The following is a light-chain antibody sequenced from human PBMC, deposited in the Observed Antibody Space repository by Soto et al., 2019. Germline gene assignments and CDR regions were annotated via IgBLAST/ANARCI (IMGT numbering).Light chain of an antibody. CDR2: DAS. V-gene: IGKV1-5*01. Sequence: DIQVTQSPSTLSASVGDRVTITCRASQNIIRWLAWYQQKPGKAPRLLIYDASSLESGVPSRFSGGGSGTEFTLTISSLQLDAFATCYCQQYNTYPVTFGGGTEVDI. CDR3: QQYNTYPVT. J-gene: IGKJ4*01. CDR1: QNIIRW.